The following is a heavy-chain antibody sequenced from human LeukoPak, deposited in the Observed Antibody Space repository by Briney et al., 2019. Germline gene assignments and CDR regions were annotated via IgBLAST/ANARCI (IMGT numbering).Heavy chain of an antibody. CDR3: ARDRRRTGRYFDY. J-gene: IGHJ4*02. Sequence: SETLSLTCAVSGGSISSGGYSWSWIRQPPGKGLEWIGYIYHSGSTYYNPSLKSRVTISVDRSKNQFSLKLSSVTAADTAVYYCARDRRRTGRYFDYWGQGTLVTVSS. CDR1: GGSISSGGYS. D-gene: IGHD3-10*01. CDR2: IYHSGST. V-gene: IGHV4-30-2*01.